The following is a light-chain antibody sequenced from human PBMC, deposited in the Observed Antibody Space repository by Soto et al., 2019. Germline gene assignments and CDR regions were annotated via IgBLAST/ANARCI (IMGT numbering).Light chain of an antibody. J-gene: IGLJ1*01. Sequence: QSALTQPASVSGSPGQSITISCTGTSSDVGSSNLVSWYQQHPGKAPKLIIYEGSRRPSGVSGRFSGSKSGNTASLTISGLQAEDQAYYYCCSFADSSTFYVFGTGTKVTVL. CDR2: EGS. CDR3: CSFADSSTFYV. CDR1: SSDVGSSNL. V-gene: IGLV2-23*01.